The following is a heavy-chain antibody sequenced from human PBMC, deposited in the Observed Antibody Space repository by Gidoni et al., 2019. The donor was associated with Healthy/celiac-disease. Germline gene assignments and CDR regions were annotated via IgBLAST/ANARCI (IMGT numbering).Heavy chain of an antibody. D-gene: IGHD1-26*01. CDR3: ARDVGRVSTI. V-gene: IGHV3-21*01. Sequence: EVQLVESGGGLVKPGGSLSLSCAASGFTFSSYSMNWARQAPGKGLEWVSSISSSSSYIYYADSVKGRFTISRDNAKNSLYLQMNSLRAEDTAVYYCARDVGRVSTIWGQGTMVTVSS. CDR1: GFTFSSYS. CDR2: ISSSSSYI. J-gene: IGHJ3*02.